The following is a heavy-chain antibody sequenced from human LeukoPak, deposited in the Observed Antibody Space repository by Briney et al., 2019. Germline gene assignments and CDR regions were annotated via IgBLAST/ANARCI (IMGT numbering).Heavy chain of an antibody. CDR3: ARVSRGLFRPYYFDY. CDR2: IYSGGST. D-gene: IGHD3-10*01. V-gene: IGHV3-53*01. CDR1: GFTFSSYA. Sequence: GGSLRLSCAASGFTFSSYAMSWVRQAPGKGLEWVSVIYSGGSTYYADSVKGRFTISRDNSKNTLYLQMNSLRAEDTAVYYCARVSRGLFRPYYFDYWGQGTLVTVSS. J-gene: IGHJ4*02.